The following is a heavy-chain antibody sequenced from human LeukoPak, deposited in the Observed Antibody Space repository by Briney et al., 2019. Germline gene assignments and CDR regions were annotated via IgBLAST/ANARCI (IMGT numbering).Heavy chain of an antibody. J-gene: IGHJ4*02. CDR1: GYIFTGYY. Sequence: ASVKVSCKASGYIFTGYYMHWVRQAPGQGLEWMGWINPNSGDTNYAQKFQGRVTMTRDTSISTAYMELGRLRSDDTAVYYCARGSFYASRNYLVDYWGQGTLVTVSS. D-gene: IGHD2/OR15-2a*01. CDR3: ARGSFYASRNYLVDY. CDR2: INPNSGDT. V-gene: IGHV1-2*02.